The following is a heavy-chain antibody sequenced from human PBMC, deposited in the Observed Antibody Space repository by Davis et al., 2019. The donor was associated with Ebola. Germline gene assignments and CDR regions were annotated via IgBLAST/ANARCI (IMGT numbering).Heavy chain of an antibody. CDR1: GITSSSYA. D-gene: IGHD1-26*01. V-gene: IGHV3-23*01. Sequence: GESLITSCAASGITSSSYAMSWLLQALGKGLEWFSAISGSGGSTYYADSVKGRFTISRDNSKNTLYLQMNSLRAEDTAVYYCAKFKQWELTGAWEYRGQGTLVTVSS. CDR3: AKFKQWELTGAWEY. J-gene: IGHJ4*02. CDR2: ISGSGGST.